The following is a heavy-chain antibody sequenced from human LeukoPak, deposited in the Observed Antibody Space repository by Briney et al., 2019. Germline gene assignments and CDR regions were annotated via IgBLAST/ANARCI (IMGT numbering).Heavy chain of an antibody. J-gene: IGHJ4*02. Sequence: SVKVSCKASGGTFSSYAISWVRQAPGQGLEWMGRIIPILGIANYAQKFQGRVTITADKSTSTAHMELSSLRSEDTAVYYCARALHYDSSGYYRDYWGQGTLVTVSS. CDR1: GGTFSSYA. D-gene: IGHD3-22*01. CDR3: ARALHYDSSGYYRDY. V-gene: IGHV1-69*04. CDR2: IIPILGIA.